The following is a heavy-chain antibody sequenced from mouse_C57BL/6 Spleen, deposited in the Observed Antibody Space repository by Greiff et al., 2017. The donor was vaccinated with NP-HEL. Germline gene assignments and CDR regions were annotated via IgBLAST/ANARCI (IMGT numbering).Heavy chain of an antibody. CDR2: IDPETGGT. V-gene: IGHV1-15*01. Sequence: VQLQQSGAELVRPGASVTLSCKASGYTFTDYEMHWVKQTPVHGLEWIGAIDPETGGTAYNQKFKGKAILTADKSSSTAYMELRSLTSEDSAVYYCTRGGTAQATSFAYWGQGTLVTVSA. CDR3: TRGGTAQATSFAY. CDR1: GYTFTDYE. J-gene: IGHJ3*01. D-gene: IGHD3-2*02.